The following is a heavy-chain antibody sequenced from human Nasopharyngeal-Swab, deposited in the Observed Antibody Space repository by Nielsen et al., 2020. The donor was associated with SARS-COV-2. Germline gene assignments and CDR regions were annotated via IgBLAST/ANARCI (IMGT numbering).Heavy chain of an antibody. J-gene: IGHJ5*02. V-gene: IGHV3-30*18. CDR2: ISYDGSNK. D-gene: IGHD2-21*01. Sequence: VRQMPGTGLAWVAVISYDGSNKYYADSVKGRFTITRYNSKNTLYLQMNSLRAEDTAVYYCAKDQSINWFDPWGQGTLVTVSS. CDR3: AKDQSINWFDP.